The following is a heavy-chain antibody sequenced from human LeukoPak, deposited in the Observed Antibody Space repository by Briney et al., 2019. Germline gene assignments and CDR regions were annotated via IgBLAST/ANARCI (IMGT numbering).Heavy chain of an antibody. CDR2: IYYSGST. D-gene: IGHD1-26*01. V-gene: IGHV4-39*01. Sequence: PSETLSLTCTVSGGSISSSSYYWGWIRQPPGKGLEWIGSIYYSGSTYYNPSLKSRVTISVDSSKNQFSLKLSSVTAADTAVYYCARRTSNPVGAIDYWGQGTLVTVSS. CDR3: ARRTSNPVGAIDY. J-gene: IGHJ4*02. CDR1: GGSISSSSYY.